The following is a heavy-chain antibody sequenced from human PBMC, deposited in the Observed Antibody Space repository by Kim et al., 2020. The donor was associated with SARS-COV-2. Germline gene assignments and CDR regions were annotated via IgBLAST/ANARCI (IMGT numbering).Heavy chain of an antibody. CDR1: GDSVSSNSAA. V-gene: IGHV6-1*01. CDR2: TYYRSKWYN. D-gene: IGHD1-7*01. CDR3: ARGRGRSTGTTNYYGMDV. J-gene: IGHJ6*02. Sequence: SQTLSLTCAISGDSVSSNSAAWNWIRQSPSRGLEWLGRTYYRSKWYNDYAVSVKSRITINPDTSKNQFSLQLNSVTPEDTAVYYCARGRGRSTGTTNYYGMDVWGQGTTVTVSS.